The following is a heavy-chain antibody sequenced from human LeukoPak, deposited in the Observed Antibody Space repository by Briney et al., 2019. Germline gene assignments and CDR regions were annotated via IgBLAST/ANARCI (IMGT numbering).Heavy chain of an antibody. Sequence: PSETLSLTCTVSGDSISNSYWSWIRQPPGKGLEWLGYIYYTGSTNYNPSLKSRVTISVDTSKNQFSLKLSSVTAADTAVYYCARVGRGDYVWGSYSFDYWGQGTLVTVSS. CDR1: GDSISNSY. CDR3: ARVGRGDYVWGSYSFDY. V-gene: IGHV4-59*01. D-gene: IGHD3-16*01. J-gene: IGHJ4*02. CDR2: IYYTGST.